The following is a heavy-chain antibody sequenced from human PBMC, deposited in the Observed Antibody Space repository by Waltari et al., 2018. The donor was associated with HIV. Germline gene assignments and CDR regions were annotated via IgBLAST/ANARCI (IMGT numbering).Heavy chain of an antibody. D-gene: IGHD3-22*01. J-gene: IGHJ5*02. CDR1: GFSLSNARMG. CDR3: ARMRLDSSGYHWWFDP. Sequence: QVTLKESGPVLVKPTETLTLTCTVSGFSLSNARMGVSWIRQPPGKALEWLAHIFSNDEKSYSTSLKSSLTSSQDTSKSQVVLTMTNMDPVDTATYCCARMRLDSSGYHWWFDPWGQGTLVTVSS. V-gene: IGHV2-26*01. CDR2: IFSNDEK.